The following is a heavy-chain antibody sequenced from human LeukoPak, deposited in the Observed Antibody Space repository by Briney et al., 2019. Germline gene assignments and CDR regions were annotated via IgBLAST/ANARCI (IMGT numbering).Heavy chain of an antibody. CDR1: GGTFSSYA. J-gene: IGHJ4*02. V-gene: IGHV1-69*13. Sequence: GASVKVSCKASGGTFSSYAISWVRQAPGQGLEWMGRIIPIFGTANYAQKFQGRVTITADESTSTAYMELSSLRSEDTAVYYCASSYYYGSGEATSGYYWGQGTLVTVSS. CDR2: IIPIFGTA. CDR3: ASSYYYGSGEATSGYY. D-gene: IGHD3-10*01.